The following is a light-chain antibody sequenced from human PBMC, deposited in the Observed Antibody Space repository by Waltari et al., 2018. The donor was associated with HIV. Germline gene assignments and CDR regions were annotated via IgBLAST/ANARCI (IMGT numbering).Light chain of an antibody. J-gene: IGLJ3*02. V-gene: IGLV3-1*01. CDR2: QDN. CDR3: QAWDSGNVV. CDR1: KLGNQY. Sequence: SFEFTHPPSVSVSPGQPASITCSGDKLGNQYACWYQHQAGQSPVLVIYQDNKRPSGIPQRFSGSNSGNTATLTISGTQAMDEADYYCQAWDSGNVVFGGGTKLTVL.